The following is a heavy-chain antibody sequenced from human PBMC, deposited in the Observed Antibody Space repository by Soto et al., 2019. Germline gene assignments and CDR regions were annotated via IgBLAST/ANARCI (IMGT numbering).Heavy chain of an antibody. CDR1: GFSFINYN. J-gene: IGHJ3*01. Sequence: EVQLVESGGGLVKPGGSLRLSCEASGFSFINYNMNWVRQAPGKGLEWVSYISLSGTYISYADSVKGRFTISRDNAKNALYLQMNSLRAEDTAVYYCARRGRAVTTGGGALEVWGQGTMVTVSS. CDR3: ARRGRAVTTGGGALEV. V-gene: IGHV3-21*01. D-gene: IGHD4-17*01. CDR2: ISLSGTYI.